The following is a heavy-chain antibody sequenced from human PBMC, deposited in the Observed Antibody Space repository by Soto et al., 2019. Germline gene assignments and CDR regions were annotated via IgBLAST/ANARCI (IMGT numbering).Heavy chain of an antibody. J-gene: IGHJ6*02. CDR1: GFSLSTSGVG. Sequence: QITLKESGPTLVKPTQTLTLTCTFSGFSLSTSGVGVAWIRQPPGKALEWLALIYWDDDKRYRPSLETWLTITMDTSKNPVVLTMTNIDSVDTATYYCAYLPCSGGSCYWFSYSGMDVWGPGTTVTVSS. V-gene: IGHV2-5*02. D-gene: IGHD2-15*01. CDR3: AYLPCSGGSCYWFSYSGMDV. CDR2: IYWDDDK.